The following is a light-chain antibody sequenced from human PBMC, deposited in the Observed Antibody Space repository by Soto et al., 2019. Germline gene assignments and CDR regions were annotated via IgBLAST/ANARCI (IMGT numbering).Light chain of an antibody. CDR3: QQFNSYPIT. Sequence: DIQMTQSPSTLSTSVGARVTITCRASQSVSYWLAWYQQKPGKAPKLLIYAASTLQSGVPSRFSGSGSGTEFTLTISSLQPEDFATYYCQQFNSYPITFGQGTRLEIK. J-gene: IGKJ5*01. CDR1: QSVSYW. V-gene: IGKV1-5*01. CDR2: AAS.